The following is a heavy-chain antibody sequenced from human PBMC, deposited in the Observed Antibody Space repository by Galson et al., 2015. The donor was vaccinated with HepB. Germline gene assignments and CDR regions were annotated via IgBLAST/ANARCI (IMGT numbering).Heavy chain of an antibody. V-gene: IGHV3-30*04. CDR1: GFTFSAFA. Sequence: SLRLSCAASGFTFSAFAMHWVRQTPGQGLEWLALVSSDENNIYYADSVRGRFTISRDNSRDTLYLQMNSLRAEDTAVYYCARTFYFDYWGQGTLVTVSS. J-gene: IGHJ4*02. CDR3: ARTFYFDY. CDR2: VSSDENNI.